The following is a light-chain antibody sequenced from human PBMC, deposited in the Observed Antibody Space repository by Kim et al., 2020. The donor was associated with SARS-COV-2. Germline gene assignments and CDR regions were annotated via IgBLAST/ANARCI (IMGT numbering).Light chain of an antibody. CDR2: DAS. Sequence: SPGKGAPPSCRASQSVSSSFARDQRKPGQAPRLLIYDASNTATRIPARFSGRGSVTDFTLSISGVGPEDFALCFCQRRREWPPITFGEGTRLGIK. CDR3: QRRREWPPIT. V-gene: IGKV3-11*01. J-gene: IGKJ5*01. CDR1: QSVSSS.